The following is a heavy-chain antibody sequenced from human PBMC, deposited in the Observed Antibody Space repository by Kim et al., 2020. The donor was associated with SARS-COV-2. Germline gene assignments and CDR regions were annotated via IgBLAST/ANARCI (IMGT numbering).Heavy chain of an antibody. V-gene: IGHV1-18*01. Sequence: ASVKVSCKASGYTFTSYGISWVRQAPGQGLEWMGWISAYNGNTNYAQKLQGRVTMTTDTSTSTAYMELRSLRSDDTAVYYCASYYDSSGYGNNDAFDIWGQGTMVTVSS. CDR2: ISAYNGNT. D-gene: IGHD3-22*01. J-gene: IGHJ3*02. CDR1: GYTFTSYG. CDR3: ASYYDSSGYGNNDAFDI.